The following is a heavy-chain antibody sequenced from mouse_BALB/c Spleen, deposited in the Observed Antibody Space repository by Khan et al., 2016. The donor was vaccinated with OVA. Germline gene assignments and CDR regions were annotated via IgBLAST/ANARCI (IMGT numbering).Heavy chain of an antibody. Sequence: EVELVESGGGLVRPGGSLKLSCAASGFSFSSYSMSWVRQTPAKRLEWVATFSSGGIYTYYPDSVKGRFTISRAIAKNTLYLQMSNLKTEDTTMYYCPMHRGYYGQNPYFDYWGQGTTLTVSS. V-gene: IGHV5-6-4*01. J-gene: IGHJ2*01. CDR2: FSSGGIYT. CDR1: GFSFSSYS. D-gene: IGHD1-1*01. CDR3: PMHRGYYGQNPYFDY.